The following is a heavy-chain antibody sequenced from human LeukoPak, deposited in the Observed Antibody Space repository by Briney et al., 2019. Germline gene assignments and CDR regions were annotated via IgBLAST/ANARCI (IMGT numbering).Heavy chain of an antibody. V-gene: IGHV4-59*01. D-gene: IGHD3-22*01. CDR3: ARDRSGYSYYYYGMDV. CDR2: IYYSGSA. Sequence: SETLSLTCTVSRGSISSYYWSWIRQPPGRGLEWFGLIYYSGSANYNPSLKSRVTISVDTSKNQFSLKLSSVTAADTAVYYCARDRSGYSYYYYGMDVWGQGTTVTVSS. J-gene: IGHJ6*02. CDR1: RGSISSYY.